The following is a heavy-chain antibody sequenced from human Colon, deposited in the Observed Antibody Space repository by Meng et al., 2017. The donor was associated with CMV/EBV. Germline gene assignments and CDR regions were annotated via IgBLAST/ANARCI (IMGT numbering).Heavy chain of an antibody. Sequence: GGSLRLSCAASGFTFSSYWMSWVRQAPGKGLEWVSLSHSDFRETHNADSVKGRFRMSRDDAKNTMTLQMDSLRAEDTATYHCARFIGGWSMDVWGQGARVTGSS. D-gene: IGHD6-19*01. V-gene: IGHV3-23*03. CDR1: GFTFSSYW. J-gene: IGHJ6*02. CDR2: SHSDFRET. CDR3: ARFIGGWSMDV.